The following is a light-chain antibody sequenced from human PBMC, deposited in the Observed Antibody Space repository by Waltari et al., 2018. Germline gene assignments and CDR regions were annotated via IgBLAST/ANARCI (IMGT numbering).Light chain of an antibody. CDR3: NSYTVIGTYV. J-gene: IGLJ1*01. CDR1: SRDVGFSTT. Sequence: QSALTQPASVSGSPGQSITISCPGTSRDVGFSTTVSWYQPHPGKAPKPMVYEVYYRPSGVSHRFFGSKSGNTASLTISGLQPEDEADYYCNSYTVIGTYVFGTGTKVTVL. V-gene: IGLV2-14*01. CDR2: EVY.